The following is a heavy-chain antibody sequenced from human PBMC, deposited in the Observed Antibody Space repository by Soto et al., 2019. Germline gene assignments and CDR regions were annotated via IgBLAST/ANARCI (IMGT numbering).Heavy chain of an antibody. CDR3: AKGLYGSNI. Sequence: PGGSLRLSCAASGFTFSTYAMTWVRQAPGKGLEWVSVISSSGGNTYYADSVKGRFTISRDNSKNTLYLQMNSLRAEDTAVYYCAKGLYGSNIWGQGTMVTVSS. J-gene: IGHJ3*02. V-gene: IGHV3-23*01. CDR2: ISSSGGNT. CDR1: GFTFSTYA. D-gene: IGHD6-19*01.